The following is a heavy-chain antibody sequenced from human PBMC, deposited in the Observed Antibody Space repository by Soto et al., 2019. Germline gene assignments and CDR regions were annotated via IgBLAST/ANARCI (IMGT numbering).Heavy chain of an antibody. CDR2: ISYDGSNK. CDR1: GFNFSSNG. D-gene: IGHD1-26*01. Sequence: PGGPLRLSCAASGFNFSSNGMHWVRQAPGKGLEWVAVISYDGSNKYYADSVKGRFTISRGNSKNTLYLQMNSLRAEDTAVYYCAKEEDKWELQYYFDYWGQGTLVTVSS. V-gene: IGHV3-30*18. J-gene: IGHJ4*02. CDR3: AKEEDKWELQYYFDY.